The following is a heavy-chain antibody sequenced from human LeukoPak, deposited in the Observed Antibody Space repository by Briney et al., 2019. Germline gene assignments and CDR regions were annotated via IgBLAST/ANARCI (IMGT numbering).Heavy chain of an antibody. Sequence: GRSLRLSCAASGFTFSNYWMTWVRQAPGKGLEWVANINRDGSERYYVDSVKGRFTISRDDAKSSLYLQMNSLRAEDTAVYYCARRNAMDVWGQGTTVIVFS. CDR3: ARRNAMDV. V-gene: IGHV3-7*03. J-gene: IGHJ6*02. CDR2: INRDGSER. CDR1: GFTFSNYW.